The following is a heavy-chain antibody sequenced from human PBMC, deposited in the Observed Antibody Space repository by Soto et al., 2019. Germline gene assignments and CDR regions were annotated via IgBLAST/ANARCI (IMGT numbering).Heavy chain of an antibody. CDR1: EFTFSSFV. CDR3: AKGGVSRLSSSDY. Sequence: EVQLLESGGGLVQPGGSLRLSCAASEFTFSSFVMSWVRQAPGKGLEWVSTFSDSGGNTYYADSVKGRFTISRDNSKNSLYLQVNILRAEDTAIYYCAKGGVSRLSSSDYWGQGTLVTVSS. D-gene: IGHD2-2*01. J-gene: IGHJ4*02. CDR2: FSDSGGNT. V-gene: IGHV3-23*01.